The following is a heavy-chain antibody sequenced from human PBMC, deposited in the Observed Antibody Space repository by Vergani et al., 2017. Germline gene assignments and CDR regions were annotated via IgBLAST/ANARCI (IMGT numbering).Heavy chain of an antibody. Sequence: QVQLQESGPGLVKPSETLSLTCIVSGGSISPYYWSWIRQPAGKGLEWIGRIYTSESTNYNPSLKSRVTMSVDTSKNPFSLKLSSVTAAVTAVYYCARAMNAYSGSPDGFDPWGQGTLVTVSS. CDR3: ARAMNAYSGSPDGFDP. CDR1: GGSISPYY. J-gene: IGHJ5*02. CDR2: IYTSEST. D-gene: IGHD1-26*01. V-gene: IGHV4-4*07.